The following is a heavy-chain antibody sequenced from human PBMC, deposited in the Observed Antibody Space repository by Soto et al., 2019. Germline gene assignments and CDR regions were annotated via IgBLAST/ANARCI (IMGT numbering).Heavy chain of an antibody. CDR3: GSTAGPAAMKADAFDI. CDR1: GSSFTSYW. J-gene: IGHJ3*02. Sequence: PGASLKISCKGSGSSFTSYWIGWVRQMPGKGLEWMGIIYPGDSATRYSPSFQGRVTISADKSITTAYLQWSSLKASDTAMYYCGSTAGPAAMKADAFDIWGQGTMVTVSS. V-gene: IGHV5-51*01. CDR2: IYPGDSAT. D-gene: IGHD2-2*01.